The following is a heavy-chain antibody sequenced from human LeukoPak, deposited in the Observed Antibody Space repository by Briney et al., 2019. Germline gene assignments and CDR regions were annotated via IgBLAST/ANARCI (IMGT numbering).Heavy chain of an antibody. D-gene: IGHD2-2*01. V-gene: IGHV1-18*04. CDR3: ARDLKSCCYAISNWFDH. J-gene: IGHJ5*02. CDR2: ISAYNGNT. CDR1: GYTFTSNG. Sequence: GASVKVSCKASGYTFTSNGISWVRQAPGQGLEWMACISAYNGNTNYAQKIQGRVTMTTVTATSTAYMELRSLRSDDTAVYYCARDLKSCCYAISNWFDHWGQGTLVTVSS.